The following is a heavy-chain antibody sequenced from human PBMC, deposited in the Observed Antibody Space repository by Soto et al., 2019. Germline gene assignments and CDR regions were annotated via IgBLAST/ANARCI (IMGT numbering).Heavy chain of an antibody. D-gene: IGHD2-2*01. J-gene: IGHJ4*02. V-gene: IGHV1-2*02. CDR2: INPNSGDT. CDR3: ARDKTGCKDF. CDR1: GYTFTGYY. Sequence: SVKVSCQASGYTFTGYYLHLVRQAPGQGFEWLGWINPNSGDTSYAQRFQGRVTMTRDTSISIAYMELSRLRSDDTAVYYCARDKTGCKDFWGQGTLVTVSS.